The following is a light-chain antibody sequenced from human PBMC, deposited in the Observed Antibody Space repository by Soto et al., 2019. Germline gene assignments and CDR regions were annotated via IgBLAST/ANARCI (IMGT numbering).Light chain of an antibody. V-gene: IGLV1-40*01. CDR2: GNS. Sequence: QSVLKQPPSVSGAPGQRVTISCNGSSSNIGAGYDVHWYQQFPGTAPKLLIYGNSNRPSGVPDRFSGSKSGTSVSLAITGLQAEDEADYYCQSYDSSLTLYVFGTGTKVTVL. CDR3: QSYDSSLTLYV. J-gene: IGLJ1*01. CDR1: SSNIGAGYD.